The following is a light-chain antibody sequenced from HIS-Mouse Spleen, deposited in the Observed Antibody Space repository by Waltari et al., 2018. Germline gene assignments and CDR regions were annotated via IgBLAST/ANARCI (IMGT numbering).Light chain of an antibody. CDR1: QSVSRSY. Sequence: ELVLTQSPGTLSLSPGESATLSCRASQSVSRSYLAWYQQKPGQAPRLLIYGASSRATGIPDRFSGSGSGTDFTLTISRLEPEDFAVYYCQQYGSSPWTFGQGTKVEIK. CDR2: GAS. V-gene: IGKV3-20*01. J-gene: IGKJ1*01. CDR3: QQYGSSPWT.